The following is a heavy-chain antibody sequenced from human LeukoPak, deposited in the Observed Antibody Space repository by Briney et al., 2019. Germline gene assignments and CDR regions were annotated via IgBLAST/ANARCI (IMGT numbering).Heavy chain of an antibody. CDR1: GYTFTGYY. Sequence: ASVKVSCKASGYTFTGYYMHWVRQAPGQGLEWMGWINPNSGGTNYAQKFQGRVTMTRDTSISTAYMELSRLRSDDTAVYYCARDRVSDYGDYVSIFDYWGQGTLVTVSS. CDR2: INPNSGGT. D-gene: IGHD4-17*01. V-gene: IGHV1-2*02. J-gene: IGHJ4*02. CDR3: ARDRVSDYGDYVSIFDY.